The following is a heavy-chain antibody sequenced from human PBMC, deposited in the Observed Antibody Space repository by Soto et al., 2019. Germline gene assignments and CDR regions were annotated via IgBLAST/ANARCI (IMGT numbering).Heavy chain of an antibody. CDR3: ARGVDIQLNWFDP. V-gene: IGHV3-74*01. Sequence: GGSLRLSCAASGFTFSSYWMHWVRQAPGKGLVWVSRINSDGSSTSYADSVKGRFTISRDNAKNTLYLQMNSLRAEDTAVYYCARGVDIQLNWFDPWGQGTLVTVSS. J-gene: IGHJ5*02. CDR2: INSDGSST. D-gene: IGHD2-2*03. CDR1: GFTFSSYW.